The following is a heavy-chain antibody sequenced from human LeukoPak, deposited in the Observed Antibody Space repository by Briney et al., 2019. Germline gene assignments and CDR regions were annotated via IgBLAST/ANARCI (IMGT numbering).Heavy chain of an antibody. CDR2: ISSSSSYI. J-gene: IGHJ4*02. D-gene: IGHD5-12*01. CDR3: ARDSVVATITPYYFDY. CDR1: GFTFSSYS. Sequence: GGSLRLSCAASGFTFSSYSMNWVRQAPGEGLGWVSSISSSSSYIYYADSVKGRFTISRDNAKNSLYLQMNSLRAEDTAVYYCARDSVVATITPYYFDYWGQGTLVTVSS. V-gene: IGHV3-21*01.